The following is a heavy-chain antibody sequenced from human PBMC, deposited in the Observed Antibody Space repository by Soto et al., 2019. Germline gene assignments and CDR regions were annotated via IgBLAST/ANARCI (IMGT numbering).Heavy chain of an antibody. D-gene: IGHD3-9*01. CDR1: GGSISSYQ. Sequence: QVQLQESGPGLVKPSETLSLTCAVSGGSISSYQWSWIRQPPGKGLEWIGNIYHIGSTYYNPSLTSRITISLDTSKTQFSLRLSSATAADTAMYYCARRDKEEYFLDIWGQGTMVTVSS. J-gene: IGHJ3*02. CDR2: IYHIGST. CDR3: ARRDKEEYFLDI. V-gene: IGHV4-59*08.